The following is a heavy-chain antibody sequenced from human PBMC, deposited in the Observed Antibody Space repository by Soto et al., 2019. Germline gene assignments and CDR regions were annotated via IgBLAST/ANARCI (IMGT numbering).Heavy chain of an antibody. CDR2: IKQDGSEK. J-gene: IGHJ3*02. Sequence: GKGLEWVANIKQDGSEKYYVDSVKGRFTISRDNSKNTLYLQMNSLRAEDTAVYYCASDLEGATGSAFDIWGQGTMVTVSS. D-gene: IGHD1-26*01. V-gene: IGHV3-7*05. CDR3: ASDLEGATGSAFDI.